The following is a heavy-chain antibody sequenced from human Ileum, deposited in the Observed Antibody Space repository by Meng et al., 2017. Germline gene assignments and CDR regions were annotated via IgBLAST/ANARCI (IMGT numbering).Heavy chain of an antibody. CDR1: GFSLSRSGVG. CDR3: AHRRLYLNYDDYVFDL. J-gene: IGHJ4*02. CDR2: IYWDDDK. D-gene: IGHD4-17*01. V-gene: IGHV2-5*02. Sequence: SGPTLVKPTQTLTLTCTFSGFSLSRSGVGVGWVRQPPGKALEWLAVIYWDDDKRYSPSLRSRLTITKDTSKNQVILTMADMDPVDTATYYCAHRRLYLNYDDYVFDLWGQGTLVTVSS.